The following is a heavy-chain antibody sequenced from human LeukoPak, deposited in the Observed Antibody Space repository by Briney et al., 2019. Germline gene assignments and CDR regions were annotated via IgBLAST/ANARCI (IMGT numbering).Heavy chain of an antibody. CDR1: GGSISSGDYY. Sequence: PSETLSLTCTVSGGSISSGDYYWSWIRQPPGKGLEWIGSIYYSGSTYYNPSLKSRVTISVDTSKNQFSLKLSSVTAADTAVYYCARPRGYDSSGYYNAWGQGTLVTVSS. CDR3: ARPRGYDSSGYYNA. CDR2: IYYSGST. V-gene: IGHV4-39*07. D-gene: IGHD3-22*01. J-gene: IGHJ5*02.